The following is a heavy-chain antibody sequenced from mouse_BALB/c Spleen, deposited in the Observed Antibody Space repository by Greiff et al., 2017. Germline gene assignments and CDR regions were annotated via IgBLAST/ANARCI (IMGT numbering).Heavy chain of an antibody. CDR3: ARGAYYGSDY. Sequence: VQLQQSGPELVRPGASVKLSCKASGYTFTSYWMHWVKQRPGQGLEWIGMIDPSNSDTRLNQKFKDKATMNVDTSSNTAYMQLSSLTSEDSAVYYCARGAYYGSDYWGQGTTLTVSS. J-gene: IGHJ2*01. CDR1: GYTFTSYW. CDR2: IDPSNSDT. D-gene: IGHD1-1*01. V-gene: IGHV1-59*01.